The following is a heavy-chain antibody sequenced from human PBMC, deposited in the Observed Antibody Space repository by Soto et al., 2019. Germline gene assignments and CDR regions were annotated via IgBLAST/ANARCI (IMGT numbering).Heavy chain of an antibody. V-gene: IGHV4-59*08. CDR2: VYYSGTT. D-gene: IGHD2-8*02. Sequence: WETLSLTCTVSGGSISNFYWSWIRQPPGKRLEWIGYVYYSGTTNYNPSLKSRVTISADTSKNQLSLELSSVTAADTAVYYCARHGTGGLNDYWGQGTLVTVSS. CDR1: GGSISNFY. CDR3: ARHGTGGLNDY. J-gene: IGHJ4*02.